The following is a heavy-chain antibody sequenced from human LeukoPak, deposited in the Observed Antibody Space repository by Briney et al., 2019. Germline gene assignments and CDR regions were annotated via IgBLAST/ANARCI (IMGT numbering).Heavy chain of an antibody. Sequence: GAGVKDSFMSSVYTLTGYYMHWLGQAPARGRDWVGRSNPNSGGTNYAQKFQGRVTMPRDTSISTAYMELSRLRSDDTAVYYCAGYCRSYSCYSCLDYWGQGPLVPV. D-gene: IGHD2-2*02. CDR3: AGYCRSYSCYSCLDY. V-gene: IGHV1-2*06. J-gene: IGHJ4*02. CDR2: SNPNSGGT. CDR1: VYTLTGYY.